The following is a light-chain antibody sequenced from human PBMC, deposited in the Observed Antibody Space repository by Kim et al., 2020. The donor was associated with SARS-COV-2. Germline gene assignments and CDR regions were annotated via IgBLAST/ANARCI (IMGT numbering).Light chain of an antibody. CDR3: LQHSTDPST. CDR2: GAS. J-gene: IGKJ5*01. V-gene: IGKV1-17*01. Sequence: ASVGDRVTITCRASQDIRNDLGWDQQNPGRAPKRLIYGASTLQSGVPSRFSGSGSGTEFTLTISSVQPEHCATYCCLQHSTDPSTFGQGTRLEIK. CDR1: QDIRND.